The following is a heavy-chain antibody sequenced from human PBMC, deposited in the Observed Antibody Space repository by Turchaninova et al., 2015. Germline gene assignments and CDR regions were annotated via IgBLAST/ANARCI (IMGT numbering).Heavy chain of an antibody. CDR2: IYWDDDK. V-gene: IGHV2-5*02. CDR1: GFSLSTSGVG. J-gene: IGHJ4*02. CDR3: AHIHSDYGANDSFDY. D-gene: IGHD4-17*01. Sequence: ASWGTLVKPTQTLTLTCTFSGFSLSTSGVGVGWIRQPPGKALEWLALIYWDDDKRYSPSLKSRLTITKDTSKNQVVLKMTNMDPVDTATYYCAHIHSDYGANDSFDYWGQGTLVTVSS.